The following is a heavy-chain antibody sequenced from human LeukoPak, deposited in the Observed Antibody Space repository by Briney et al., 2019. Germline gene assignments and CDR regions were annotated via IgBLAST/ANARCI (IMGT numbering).Heavy chain of an antibody. Sequence: PSETLSLTCAVYGGSFSGYYWSWIRQPPGKGLEWIGEINHNGSTNQNPSLKSRVTISVDTSKNQFSLKLSSVTAADTAVYYCARHSGGTYYVSLDPWGQGTLVTVSS. V-gene: IGHV4-34*01. J-gene: IGHJ5*02. D-gene: IGHD1-26*01. CDR2: INHNGST. CDR1: GGSFSGYY. CDR3: ARHSGGTYYVSLDP.